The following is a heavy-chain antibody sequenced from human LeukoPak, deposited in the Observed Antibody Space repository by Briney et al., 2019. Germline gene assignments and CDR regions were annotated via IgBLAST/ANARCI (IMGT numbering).Heavy chain of an antibody. CDR3: AKGDTGMVRRYYFDY. V-gene: IGHV3-23*01. D-gene: IGHD5-18*01. J-gene: IGHJ4*02. Sequence: GGSLRLSCEASGFTISNFAMSWVRRAPGKGLEWVSSISGSGSSTYYADSVKGRFTLSRDNSKNTLYMQMNSLRAEDTAVYYCAKGDTGMVRRYYFDYWGQGTLVTVSS. CDR2: ISGSGSST. CDR1: GFTISNFA.